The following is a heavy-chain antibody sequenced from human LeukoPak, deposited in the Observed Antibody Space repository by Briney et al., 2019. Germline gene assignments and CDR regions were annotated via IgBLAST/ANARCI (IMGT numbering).Heavy chain of an antibody. CDR1: GFTFRSYG. Sequence: GGSLRLSCAASGFTFRSYGMHWVRQAQGKGLEWVAVIWSDGSQQHYADSVKGRFTISRDNAKNSLNLQMNSLRVEDTAVYYCARSPCSSTRCYHSWGQGTLVTVSS. CDR2: IWSDGSQQ. CDR3: ARSPCSSTRCYHS. J-gene: IGHJ5*02. V-gene: IGHV3-33*01. D-gene: IGHD2-2*01.